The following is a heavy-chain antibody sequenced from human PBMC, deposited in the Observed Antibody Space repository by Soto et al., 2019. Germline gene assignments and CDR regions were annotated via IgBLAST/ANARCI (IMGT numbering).Heavy chain of an antibody. CDR1: GDSISSGDNS. D-gene: IGHD2-2*01. Sequence: SETLSLTCTVSGDSISSGDNSWSWIRQPPGQGLEWIGYIFRSGSSFSNPSLRSRVTLSVDTSKNQFSLSLSTVTAADTALYYCARGLGYCSTATCSEDWFDPWGPGTLVTVSS. J-gene: IGHJ5*02. CDR2: IFRSGSS. CDR3: ARGLGYCSTATCSEDWFDP. V-gene: IGHV4-30-2*01.